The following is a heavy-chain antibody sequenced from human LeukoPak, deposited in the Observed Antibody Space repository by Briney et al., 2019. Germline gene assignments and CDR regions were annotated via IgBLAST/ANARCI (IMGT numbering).Heavy chain of an antibody. CDR2: ISGSDGST. Sequence: TGGSLRLSCAASGFTFSSYSMNWVRQAPGKGLEWVSGISGSDGSTNYADSAKGRFTISRENSKNTLYLQMNSLRAEDTAVYYCAKDVHLYYYYYMDVWGKGTTVTVSS. V-gene: IGHV3-23*01. J-gene: IGHJ6*03. CDR3: AKDVHLYYYYYMDV. D-gene: IGHD3-10*02. CDR1: GFTFSSYS.